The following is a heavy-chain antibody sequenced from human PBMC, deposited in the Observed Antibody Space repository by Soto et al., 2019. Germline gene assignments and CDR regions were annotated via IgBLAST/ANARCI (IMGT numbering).Heavy chain of an antibody. J-gene: IGHJ6*02. CDR3: ARDRVRGSGYGDWYYYYYYGMDV. D-gene: IGHD5-12*01. Sequence: GSLRLSCAASGFTFDDYTMHWVRQAPGKGLEWVSLTSGSSYIYYADSVKGRFTIPRDNAKNSLYLQINSLRAEDTAVYYCARDRVRGSGYGDWYYYYYYGMDVWGQGTTVTVSS. CDR2: TSGSSYI. V-gene: IGHV3-21*01. CDR1: GFTFDDYT.